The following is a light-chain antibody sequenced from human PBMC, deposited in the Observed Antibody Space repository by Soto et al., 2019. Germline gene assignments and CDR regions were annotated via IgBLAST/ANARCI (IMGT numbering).Light chain of an antibody. V-gene: IGLV1-44*01. CDR2: SNN. CDR1: SSNIGSNT. CDR3: AAWDDSLKGV. J-gene: IGLJ2*01. Sequence: VLTQPPSASGTPGQRVTISCSGSSSNIGSNTVNWYQQLPGTAPKLLIYSNNQRPSGVPDRFSGSKSGTSASLAISGLQSEDEADYYCAAWDDSLKGVFGGGTKLTVL.